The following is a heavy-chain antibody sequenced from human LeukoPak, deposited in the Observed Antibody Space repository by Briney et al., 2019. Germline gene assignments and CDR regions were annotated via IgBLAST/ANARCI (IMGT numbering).Heavy chain of an antibody. Sequence: SETLSLTCAVYGGSFSGYYWSWIRQPPGKGLEWIGEINHSGSTNYNPSLKSRVTISEDTSKNQFSLKLSSVTAADTAVYYCHKYYYDSSGYYQLDYWGQGTLVTVSS. V-gene: IGHV4-34*01. CDR2: INHSGST. J-gene: IGHJ4*02. D-gene: IGHD3-22*01. CDR3: HKYYYDSSGYYQLDY. CDR1: GGSFSGYY.